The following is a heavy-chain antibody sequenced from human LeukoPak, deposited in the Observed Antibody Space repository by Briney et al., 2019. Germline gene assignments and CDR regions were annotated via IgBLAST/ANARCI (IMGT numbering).Heavy chain of an antibody. V-gene: IGHV3-7*03. CDR3: ARPSRCATGNNFCYSWFDP. CDR1: EFTFSKYW. J-gene: IGHJ5*02. CDR2: IDKDGGEK. Sequence: PGVSLRLSCVASEFTFSKYWMSWVRQAPGKGLEWVANIDKDGGEKSYADSVKGRFTISRDNAKNSLYLQLNSLRAEDTGVYFCARPSRCATGNNFCYSWFDPWGQGARVIVSS. D-gene: IGHD2-2*02.